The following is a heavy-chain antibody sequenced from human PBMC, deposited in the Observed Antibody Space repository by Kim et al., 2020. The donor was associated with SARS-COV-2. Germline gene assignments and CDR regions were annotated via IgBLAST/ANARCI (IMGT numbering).Heavy chain of an antibody. CDR3: ARDNGRPNYYYYGMDV. V-gene: IGHV1-69*13. CDR2: IIPIFGTA. CDR1: GGTFSSYA. Sequence: SVKVSCKASGGTFSSYAISWVRQAPGQGLEWMGGIIPIFGTANYAQKFQGRVTITADESTSTAYMELSSLRSEDTAVYYCARDNGRPNYYYYGMDVWGQGTTVTVSS. J-gene: IGHJ6*02.